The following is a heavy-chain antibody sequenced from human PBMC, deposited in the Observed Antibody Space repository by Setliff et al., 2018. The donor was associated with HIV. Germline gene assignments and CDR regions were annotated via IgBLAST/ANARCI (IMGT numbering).Heavy chain of an antibody. D-gene: IGHD3-22*01. V-gene: IGHV1-69*05. CDR3: ARDNVDSDSRTYLHH. CDR1: GGTFSSYV. CDR2: IIPIFGTA. Sequence: SVKVSCKASGGTFSSYVISWVRQAPGQGPEWMGGIIPIFGTATYAQKFQGRVTITTDESTSTAYMELRSLRSDDTAMYFCARDNVDSDSRTYLHHWGQGTLVTVSS. J-gene: IGHJ5*02.